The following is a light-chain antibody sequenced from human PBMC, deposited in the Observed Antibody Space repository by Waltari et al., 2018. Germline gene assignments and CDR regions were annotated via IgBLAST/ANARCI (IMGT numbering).Light chain of an antibody. J-gene: IGKJ1*01. CDR2: AGL. CDR3: LQHNSYPQT. CDR1: QDIRND. V-gene: IGKV1-17*02. Sequence: DIQMTQSPSSLSASVGDRVNITCRASQDIRNDLGWFQQKPGKAPKRLIYAGLRLQSGVPPRFSGSWFGTEFTLTITDLQPDDFATYYCLQHNSYPQTFGQGTKVDFK.